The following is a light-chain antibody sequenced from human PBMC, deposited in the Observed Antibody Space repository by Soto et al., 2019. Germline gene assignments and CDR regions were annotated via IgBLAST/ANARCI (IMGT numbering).Light chain of an antibody. V-gene: IGLV2-14*01. Sequence: SALTQPASVSGSPGQSITISCTGTSSDVGGYNYVSWYQQHPGKAPKLMIYDVSNRPSGVSNRFSGSKSGNTASLTISGLQAEDEADYYCSSYTSSSTRVFGPGTKLTVL. CDR3: SSYTSSSTRV. CDR1: SSDVGGYNY. J-gene: IGLJ1*01. CDR2: DVS.